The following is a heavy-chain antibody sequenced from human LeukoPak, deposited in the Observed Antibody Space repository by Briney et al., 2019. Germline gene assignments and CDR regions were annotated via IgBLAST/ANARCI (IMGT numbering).Heavy chain of an antibody. Sequence: GGSLRLSCAASGFTFSDHYMSWFRQAPGKGLEWISYISNSGSLKYYADSVKGRFTISRDNAKNSLYLQMDSLRAEDTAVYYCARELAHDSSGLDYWGQGTLVTVSS. D-gene: IGHD3-22*01. CDR2: ISNSGSLK. J-gene: IGHJ4*02. CDR1: GFTFSDHY. V-gene: IGHV3-11*04. CDR3: ARELAHDSSGLDY.